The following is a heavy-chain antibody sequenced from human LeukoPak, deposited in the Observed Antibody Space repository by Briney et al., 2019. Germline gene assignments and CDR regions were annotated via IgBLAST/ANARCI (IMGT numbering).Heavy chain of an antibody. V-gene: IGHV4-34*01. D-gene: IGHD1-14*01. CDR2: INHSGST. CDR3: ARGGPGIDY. J-gene: IGHJ4*02. Sequence: PSETLSLTCAVYGGSFSGYYWSWIRQPPGKGLEWIGEINHSGSTNYNPSLKSRVTISVDTSKNQFSQKLSSVTAADTAVYYCARGGPGIDYWGQGTLVTVSS. CDR1: GGSFSGYY.